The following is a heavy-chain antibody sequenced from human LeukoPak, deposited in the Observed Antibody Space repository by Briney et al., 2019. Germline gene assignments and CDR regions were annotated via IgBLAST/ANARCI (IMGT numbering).Heavy chain of an antibody. V-gene: IGHV4-59*12. D-gene: IGHD3-22*01. Sequence: SETLSLTCTVSGGSISSYYWSWIRQTPGKGLEWIGNIFDSGDTNYNPSLKSRVTISVDTSKNQFSLKLSSVTAADTAVYYCARGSYDSSGYYLEYWGQGTLVTVSS. CDR2: IFDSGDT. CDR3: ARGSYDSSGYYLEY. J-gene: IGHJ4*02. CDR1: GGSISSYY.